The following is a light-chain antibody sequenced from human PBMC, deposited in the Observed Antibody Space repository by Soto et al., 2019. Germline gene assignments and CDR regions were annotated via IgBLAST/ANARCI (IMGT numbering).Light chain of an antibody. CDR1: QSINTG. CDR3: QQYNAFWT. J-gene: IGKJ1*01. V-gene: IGKV1-5*01. CDR2: DVS. Sequence: DIPMTESPATLSASIGARVTITCRASQSINTGLAWYQQKSGKAPKLLIYDVSNLEGGVPSRFSGSGSGTEFTLTISSLQLDDVASYYCQQYNAFWTFGQGSKVDIK.